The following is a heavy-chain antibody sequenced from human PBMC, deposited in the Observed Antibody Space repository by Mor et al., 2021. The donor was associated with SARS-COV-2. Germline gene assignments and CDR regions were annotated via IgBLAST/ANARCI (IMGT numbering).Heavy chain of an antibody. CDR2: GGST. Sequence: GGSTNYNPSLKSRVTISVDTSKNQFSLKLSSVTAADTAVYYCARASLYSSGWYGFDYWGQGTL. D-gene: IGHD6-19*01. CDR3: ARASLYSSGWYGFDY. J-gene: IGHJ4*02. V-gene: IGHV4-34*01.